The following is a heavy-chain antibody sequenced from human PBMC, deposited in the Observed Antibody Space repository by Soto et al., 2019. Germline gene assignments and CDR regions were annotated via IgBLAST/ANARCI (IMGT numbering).Heavy chain of an antibody. V-gene: IGHV4-30-2*05. CDR1: GGSISSGGYS. CDR2: IYHSGST. CDR3: VRVVIPRPYFDY. Sequence: PSETLSLTCAVSGGSISSGGYSWSWIRQPPGKGLEWIGYIYHSGSTYYNPSLKSRVTISVDTSKNQFSLKLSSVTAADTAVYYCVRVVIPRPYFDYWGQGTLVTVSS. J-gene: IGHJ4*02. D-gene: IGHD3-22*01.